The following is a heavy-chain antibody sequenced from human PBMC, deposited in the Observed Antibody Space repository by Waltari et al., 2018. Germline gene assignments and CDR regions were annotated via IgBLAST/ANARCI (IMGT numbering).Heavy chain of an antibody. Sequence: QVQLQESGPGLGKPSETLSLTCGVSGYSLTSAYWWAWFRQPPGTGLELIASIHYTGDTQYSPSLKCRVTISADKSKNEVSLRLTSVTAADTAVYYCAGHEWGLPGFWGQGTLVTVSS. J-gene: IGHJ4*02. D-gene: IGHD1-26*01. V-gene: IGHV4-38-2*01. CDR2: IHYTGDT. CDR1: GYSLTSAYW. CDR3: AGHEWGLPGF.